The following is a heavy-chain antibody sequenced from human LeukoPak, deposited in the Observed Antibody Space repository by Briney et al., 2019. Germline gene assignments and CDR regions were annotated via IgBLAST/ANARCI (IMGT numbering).Heavy chain of an antibody. J-gene: IGHJ5*02. D-gene: IGHD5-12*01. CDR3: ARDYSGWSLDP. Sequence: GGSLRLSCAASGFRFEEYGMSWVRQTPGKRLEWVSSINWDGSSTIYAESVKGRFTITRDTAKHSLYLQMNSLRGEDTAVYYCARDYSGWSLDPWGQGTLVTVSS. V-gene: IGHV3-20*04. CDR1: GFRFEEYG. CDR2: INWDGSST.